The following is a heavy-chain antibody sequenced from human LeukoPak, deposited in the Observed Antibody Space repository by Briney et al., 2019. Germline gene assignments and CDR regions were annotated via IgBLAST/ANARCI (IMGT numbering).Heavy chain of an antibody. J-gene: IGHJ4*02. Sequence: GGSLRLSCAASGFTFSNYWMSWVRQAPGKGLEWVANIKQDGNAKYYVDSVKGRFTISRDNAKNSLYLQMNSLRAEDTAVYYCARVNPDYGDNHFDYWGQGTLVTASS. V-gene: IGHV3-7*01. CDR3: ARVNPDYGDNHFDY. CDR2: IKQDGNAK. CDR1: GFTFSNYW. D-gene: IGHD4-17*01.